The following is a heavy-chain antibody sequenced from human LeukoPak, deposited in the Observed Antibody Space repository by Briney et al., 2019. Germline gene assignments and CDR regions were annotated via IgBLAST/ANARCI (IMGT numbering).Heavy chain of an antibody. Sequence: GGSLRLSCAGSGFTFSSYWMHWVRQAPGKGLVWVSRISTDASSTTYADSVKGRFTISRDNAKNSLYLQMNSLRAEDTAVYYCARDTREATSDYVWESFPARHFDYWGQGTLVTVSS. V-gene: IGHV3-74*01. J-gene: IGHJ4*02. CDR3: ARDTREATSDYVWESFPARHFDY. CDR2: ISTDASST. D-gene: IGHD3-16*01. CDR1: GFTFSSYW.